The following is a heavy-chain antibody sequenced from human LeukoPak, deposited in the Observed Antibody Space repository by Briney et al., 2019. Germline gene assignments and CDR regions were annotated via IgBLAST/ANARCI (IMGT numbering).Heavy chain of an antibody. D-gene: IGHD5-12*01. CDR1: GYTFTKYD. J-gene: IGHJ4*02. Sequence: GASVNVSFKASGYTFTKYDINWGRQGTGQGVEGMGWMNPNSGNAGYAQKFQGRVTMTRNTSISTACMELSSLRSEDTAVYYCARRSSGYDGYYFDYWGQGTLVTVSS. CDR3: ARRSSGYDGYYFDY. V-gene: IGHV1-8*01. CDR2: MNPNSGNA.